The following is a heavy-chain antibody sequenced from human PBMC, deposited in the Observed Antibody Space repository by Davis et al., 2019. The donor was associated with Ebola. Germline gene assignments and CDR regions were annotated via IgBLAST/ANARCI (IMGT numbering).Heavy chain of an antibody. D-gene: IGHD1-7*01. J-gene: IGHJ5*02. CDR1: GFTFSSYA. CDR2: ISYDGSNK. CDR3: ARHLELRA. V-gene: IGHV3-30*14. Sequence: PGGSLRLSCAASGFTFSSYAMHWVRQAPGKGLEWVAVISYDGSNKYYADSVKGRFTISRDNSKNTLYLQMNSLRAEDTAVYYCARHLELRAWGQGTLVTVSS.